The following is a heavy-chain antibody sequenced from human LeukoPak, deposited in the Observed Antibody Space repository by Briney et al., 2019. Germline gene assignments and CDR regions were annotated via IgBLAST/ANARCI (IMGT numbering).Heavy chain of an antibody. Sequence: GGSLRLSCAASGFTFSSYAMHWVRQAPGKGLEWVAVISYDGSNKYYADSVKGRFTISRDNSKNTLYPQMNSLRAEDTAVYYCARDGTEGNAFDIWGQGTMVTVSS. CDR2: ISYDGSNK. CDR3: ARDGTEGNAFDI. CDR1: GFTFSSYA. D-gene: IGHD3/OR15-3a*01. V-gene: IGHV3-30-3*01. J-gene: IGHJ3*02.